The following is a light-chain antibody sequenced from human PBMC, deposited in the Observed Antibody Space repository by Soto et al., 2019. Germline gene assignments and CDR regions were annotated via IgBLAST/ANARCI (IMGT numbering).Light chain of an antibody. Sequence: EVVMTQSPATLSVSPGERATLSCRASRSVASNLAWYQHQPGQGPRLLLYGASTRASGIPARFSGSASGSEFTLTINSLQPEDFAVYYCQQYQQWPFYTFGQGTKLEIK. J-gene: IGKJ2*01. CDR2: GAS. V-gene: IGKV3-15*01. CDR3: QQYQQWPFYT. CDR1: RSVASN.